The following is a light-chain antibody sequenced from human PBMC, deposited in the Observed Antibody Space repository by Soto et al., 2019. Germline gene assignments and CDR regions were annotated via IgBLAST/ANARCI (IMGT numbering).Light chain of an antibody. V-gene: IGKV1-39*01. J-gene: IGKJ4*02. CDR3: LQRNSTPLT. CDR2: AAS. CDR1: QSFSRY. Sequence: DIPMPQSPSSLSASVGVSVTITCRASQSFSRYLNWYPQKPGKAPKLLMYAASNLQSGVPSRFSGSGSGTDFTLTISSLQTEDVATYYCLQRNSTPLTFGGGTKVEIK.